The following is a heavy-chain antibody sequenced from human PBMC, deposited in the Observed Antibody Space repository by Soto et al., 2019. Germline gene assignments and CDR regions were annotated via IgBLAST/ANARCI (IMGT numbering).Heavy chain of an antibody. V-gene: IGHV1-24*01. CDR2: FDPEDGET. Sequence: VASVKVSCKVSGYTLTELSMHWVRQAPGKGLEWMGGFDPEDGETIYAQKFQGRVTMTEDTSTDTAYMELSSLRSEDTAVYYCATTGYCISTSCYGWFDPWGQGTLVTVS. D-gene: IGHD2-2*01. CDR3: ATTGYCISTSCYGWFDP. CDR1: GYTLTELS. J-gene: IGHJ5*02.